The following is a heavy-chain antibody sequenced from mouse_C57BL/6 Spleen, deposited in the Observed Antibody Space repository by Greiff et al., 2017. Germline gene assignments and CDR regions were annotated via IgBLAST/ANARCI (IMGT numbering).Heavy chain of an antibody. V-gene: IGHV1-52*01. CDR1: GYTFTSYW. D-gene: IGHD1-1*01. Sequence: QVQLQQPGAELVRPGSSVKLSCKASGYTFTSYWMHWVKQRPIQGLEWICNIDPSDSETHYNQKFKDKATLTVDKSSSTAYMQLSSLTSEDSAVYYCARDLYYYGSQSFYYAMDYWGQGTSVTVSS. J-gene: IGHJ4*01. CDR2: IDPSDSET. CDR3: ARDLYYYGSQSFYYAMDY.